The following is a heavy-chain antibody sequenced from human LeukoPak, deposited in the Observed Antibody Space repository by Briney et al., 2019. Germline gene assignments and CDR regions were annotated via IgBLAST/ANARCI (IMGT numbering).Heavy chain of an antibody. CDR2: IKSKTDGGTT. V-gene: IGHV3-15*01. D-gene: IGHD6-13*01. Sequence: GGSLRLSCAASGFTFSNAWMSWVRQAPGKGLEWVGRIKSKTDGGTTDYAAPVKGRFTISRDDSKNTLYLQMNSLKTEDTAVYYCTSHQNGYSSSWWYGRVDAFDIWGQGTMVTVSS. J-gene: IGHJ3*02. CDR3: TSHQNGYSSSWWYGRVDAFDI. CDR1: GFTFSNAW.